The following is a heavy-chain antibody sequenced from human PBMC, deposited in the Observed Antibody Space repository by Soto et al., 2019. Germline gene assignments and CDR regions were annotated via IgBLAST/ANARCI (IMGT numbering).Heavy chain of an antibody. Sequence: EVQLVESGGGLVQPGGSLRLSCAASGFTFSSYWMHWVRQAPGKGLVWVSRINSDGSTNYADSVKGRFTISRDNAKNTLYLHINSLRAEDTAVYYCARDLSGSYYGAPFDYWGQGTLVTVSS. CDR3: ARDLSGSYYGAPFDY. CDR1: GFTFSSYW. D-gene: IGHD1-26*01. V-gene: IGHV3-74*01. CDR2: INSDGST. J-gene: IGHJ4*02.